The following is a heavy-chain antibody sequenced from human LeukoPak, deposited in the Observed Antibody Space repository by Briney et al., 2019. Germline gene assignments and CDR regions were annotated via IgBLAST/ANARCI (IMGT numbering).Heavy chain of an antibody. Sequence: SETLSLTCTVSGGSISSGTYYWGWIRQPPGKGLEWIGSIYYSGITYYTPSLKSRVTISVHTSRNEFSLKVRSVTAADTAMYYCARRNYYCSYYIDVWGKGTTVTVSS. CDR1: GGSISSGTYY. CDR2: IYYSGIT. CDR3: ARRNYYCSYYIDV. J-gene: IGHJ6*03. V-gene: IGHV4-39*01.